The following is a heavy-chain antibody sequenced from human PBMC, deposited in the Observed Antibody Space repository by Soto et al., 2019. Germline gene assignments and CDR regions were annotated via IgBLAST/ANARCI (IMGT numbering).Heavy chain of an antibody. CDR3: ARARGSGSYAAYYFDS. J-gene: IGHJ4*01. D-gene: IGHD3-10*01. CDR1: GGSISNGGYY. V-gene: IGHV4-31*03. CDR2: IHYSGST. Sequence: SETLSLTCTVSGGSISNGGYYWNWVRQHPGKGLEWIGYIHYSGSTWYNPSLESRVTISVDTSKDQFSLKLRSVTAADRAVYYCARARGSGSYAAYYFDSWGQGTLVTVSS.